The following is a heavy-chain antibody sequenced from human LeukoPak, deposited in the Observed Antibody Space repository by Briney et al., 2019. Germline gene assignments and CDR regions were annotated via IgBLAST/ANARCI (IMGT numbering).Heavy chain of an antibody. CDR2: INPNSGDT. D-gene: IGHD1-26*01. Sequence: ASVKVSCKASGYSFTGYYMHWVRQAPGQGLEWMGWINPNSGDTKYAQKFQGRVTMTRDTSISTAYMEPTRLRSDDTAVYYCARGSLVGTSFDYFDYWGQGTLVTVSS. CDR1: GYSFTGYY. V-gene: IGHV1-2*02. CDR3: ARGSLVGTSFDYFDY. J-gene: IGHJ4*02.